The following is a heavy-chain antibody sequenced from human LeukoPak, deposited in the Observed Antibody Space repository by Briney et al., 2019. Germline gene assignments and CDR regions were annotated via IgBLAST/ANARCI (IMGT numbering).Heavy chain of an antibody. V-gene: IGHV4-59*01. J-gene: IGHJ4*02. CDR2: IYYSGHT. Sequence: SETLSLTCTVSGGSISNYYWSWIRQPPGKGLEGIGYIYYSGHTNYNPSLKSRVTISVDTSKNQCSLKLSSVTAADTAVYYCARGDCSGGSCSPLPLDYWGQGTLVTVSS. CDR3: ARGDCSGGSCSPLPLDY. CDR1: GGSISNYY. D-gene: IGHD2-15*01.